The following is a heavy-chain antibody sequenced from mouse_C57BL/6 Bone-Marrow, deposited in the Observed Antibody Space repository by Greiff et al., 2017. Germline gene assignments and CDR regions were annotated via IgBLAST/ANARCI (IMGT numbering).Heavy chain of an antibody. J-gene: IGHJ2*01. CDR3: TTSSTTGY. Sequence: EVQLVESGAELVRPGASVKLSCTASGFNIKDDYMHWVKQRTEQGLEWIGWIDPGHGDTEYASKFQGQATITADTSANTAYLQLSSQTSEDAAVYYCTTSSTTGYCDQGPTLTVAS. V-gene: IGHV14-4*01. CDR2: IDPGHGDT. D-gene: IGHD2-14*01. CDR1: GFNIKDDY.